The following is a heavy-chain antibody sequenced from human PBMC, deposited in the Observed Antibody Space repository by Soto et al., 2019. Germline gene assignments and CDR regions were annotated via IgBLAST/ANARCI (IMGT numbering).Heavy chain of an antibody. CDR1: GFTFSSYG. CDR3: SNRAFVVLAATRIDY. J-gene: IGHJ4*02. Sequence: QVQLVESGGGVVQPGRSLRLSCAASGFTFSSYGMHWVRQAPGKGLEWVAVISYDGSNKYYADSVKGRFTISRDNSKNTLYLQMNSLRAEDTAVYYCSNRAFVVLAATRIDYWGQGTLVTVSS. D-gene: IGHD2-15*01. V-gene: IGHV3-30*18. CDR2: ISYDGSNK.